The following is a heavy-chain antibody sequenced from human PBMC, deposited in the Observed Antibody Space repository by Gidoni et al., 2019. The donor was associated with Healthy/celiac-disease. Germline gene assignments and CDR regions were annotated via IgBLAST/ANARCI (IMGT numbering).Heavy chain of an antibody. CDR2: ISSSGSTI. J-gene: IGHJ4*02. CDR1: GFTFSSYE. V-gene: IGHV3-48*03. Sequence: EVQLVESGGGLVQPGGSLRLSCAASGFTFSSYEMNWVRQAPGKGLEWVSYISSSGSTIYYADSVKGRFTISRDNAKNSLYLQMNSLRAEDTAVYYCARVKGHIVVVVAALDYWGQGTLVTVSS. CDR3: ARVKGHIVVVVAALDY. D-gene: IGHD2-15*01.